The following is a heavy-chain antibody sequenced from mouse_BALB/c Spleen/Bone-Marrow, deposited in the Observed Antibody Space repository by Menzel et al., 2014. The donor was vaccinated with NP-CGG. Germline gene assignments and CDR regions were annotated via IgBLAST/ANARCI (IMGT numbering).Heavy chain of an antibody. Sequence: EVQLQQSGAELVKPGASVKLSCTASGFNIKDTYMHWVKQRPEQGLEWIGRIDPANGNTKYDPKFQGKATITADTSFNTAYLQLSSLTSEDTAVYYCARWEYYAMDYWGQGTSVTVSS. CDR1: GFNIKDTY. D-gene: IGHD4-1*01. CDR3: ARWEYYAMDY. CDR2: IDPANGNT. J-gene: IGHJ4*01. V-gene: IGHV14-3*02.